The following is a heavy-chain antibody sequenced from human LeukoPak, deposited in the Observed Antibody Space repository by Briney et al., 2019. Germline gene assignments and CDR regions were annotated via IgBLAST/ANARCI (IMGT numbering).Heavy chain of an antibody. D-gene: IGHD2-2*01. J-gene: IGHJ6*02. Sequence: ASVKVSCKASGYTFTSYDINWVRQATGQGLEWMGWMNPNSGNTGYAQKFQGRVTMTRNTSISTAYMELSSLRSEDTAVYYCARGCMGPTSCYFYYYGMDVWGQGTTVTVSS. CDR1: GYTFTSYD. CDR3: ARGCMGPTSCYFYYYGMDV. CDR2: MNPNSGNT. V-gene: IGHV1-8*01.